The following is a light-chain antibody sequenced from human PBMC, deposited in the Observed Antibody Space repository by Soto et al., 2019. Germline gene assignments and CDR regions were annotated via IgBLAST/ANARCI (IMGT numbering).Light chain of an antibody. CDR1: QSVSSY. J-gene: IGKJ4*01. Sequence: EIVLTQSPATLSLSPGERATLSCRASQSVSSYLAWYQQKPGQAPRLLIYDASNRATGIPARLSGSGSGTDFTLTNSSLEPEDFAVYYCQQRSNWPLSFGGGTKVEIK. CDR3: QQRSNWPLS. CDR2: DAS. V-gene: IGKV3-11*01.